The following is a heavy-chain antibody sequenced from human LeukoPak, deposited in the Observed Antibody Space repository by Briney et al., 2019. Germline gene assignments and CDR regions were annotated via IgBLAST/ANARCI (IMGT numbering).Heavy chain of an antibody. Sequence: GGSLRLSCAGSGFTFSDFWMTWVRQTPGKGLEWVANIKEDGTEKNLVDSVKGRFTISRGNAKNSLYLQMNSLRAEDTAVYCCAKPTLHGSSWYFFDYWGQGTLVTVSS. CDR3: AKPTLHGSSWYFFDY. CDR1: GFTFSDFW. J-gene: IGHJ4*02. V-gene: IGHV3-7*01. D-gene: IGHD6-13*01. CDR2: IKEDGTEK.